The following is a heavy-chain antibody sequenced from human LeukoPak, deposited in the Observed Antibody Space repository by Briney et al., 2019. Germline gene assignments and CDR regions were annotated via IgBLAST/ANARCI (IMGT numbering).Heavy chain of an antibody. V-gene: IGHV3-21*01. CDR2: ISSSSNYI. J-gene: IGHJ4*02. CDR1: GFTFSSYD. D-gene: IGHD6-19*01. Sequence: AGGSLRLSCAASGFTFSSYDMNWVRQAPGKGLEWVSSISSSSNYIHYADSVKGRFTISRDNAKNSLYLQMNSLRAEDTTVYFCARGTLGAWGWWGQGTLVTVSS. CDR3: ARGTLGAWGW.